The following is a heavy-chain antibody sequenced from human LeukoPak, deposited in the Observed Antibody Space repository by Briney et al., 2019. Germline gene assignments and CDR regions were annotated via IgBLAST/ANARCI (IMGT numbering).Heavy chain of an antibody. CDR1: GGSISSSSYY. Sequence: SETLSLTCTVSGGSISSSSYYWGWIRQPPGKGLEWIGSIYYSGSTYYNPSLKSRVTISVDTSKNQFSLKLSSVTAADTAVYYCARDFGSYSVYSGGYLYAFDIWGQGTMVTVSS. CDR3: ARDFGSYSVYSGGYLYAFDI. J-gene: IGHJ3*02. V-gene: IGHV4-39*07. D-gene: IGHD1-26*01. CDR2: IYYSGST.